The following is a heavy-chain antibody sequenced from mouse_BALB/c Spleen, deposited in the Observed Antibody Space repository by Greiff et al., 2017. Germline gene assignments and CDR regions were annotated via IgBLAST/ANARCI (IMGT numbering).Heavy chain of an antibody. CDR1: GDSITSGY. CDR2: ISYSGST. V-gene: IGHV3-8*02. J-gene: IGHJ3*01. Sequence: VQLLQSGPSLVKPSQTLSLTCSVTGDSITSGYWNWVRKFPGNKLEYMGYISYSGSTYYNPSLKSRISITRDTSKNQYYLQLNSVTTEDTATYYCASLYYDYDGIADWGQGTLVTGSA. CDR3: ASLYYDYDGIAD. D-gene: IGHD2-4*01.